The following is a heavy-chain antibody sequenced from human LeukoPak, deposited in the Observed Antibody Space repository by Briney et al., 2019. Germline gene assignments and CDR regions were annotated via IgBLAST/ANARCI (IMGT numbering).Heavy chain of an antibody. Sequence: GGSLRLSCAASGFTFSSYSMNWVRQAPGKGLEWVSYISSSSSTIYYADSVKGRFTISRDNAKNSLYLQMNSLRAEDTAVYYCARDFTHYYDSSGYHGDYWGQGTLVTVSS. CDR1: GFTFSSYS. CDR2: ISSSSSTI. V-gene: IGHV3-48*01. J-gene: IGHJ4*02. D-gene: IGHD3-22*01. CDR3: ARDFTHYYDSSGYHGDY.